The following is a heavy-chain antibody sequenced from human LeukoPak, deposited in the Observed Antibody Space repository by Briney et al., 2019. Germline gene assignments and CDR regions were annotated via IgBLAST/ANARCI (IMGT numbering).Heavy chain of an antibody. CDR2: ISYDGSNK. J-gene: IGHJ4*02. V-gene: IGHV3-30*18. Sequence: GRSLRLSCAASGFTFSSYGMHWVRQAPGKGLEWVAVISYDGSNKYYADSVKGRFTISRDNSKNTLYLQMNSLRAEDTAVYYCAKGPPNWNFADYWGQGTLVTVSS. CDR1: GFTFSSYG. CDR3: AKGPPNWNFADY. D-gene: IGHD1-7*01.